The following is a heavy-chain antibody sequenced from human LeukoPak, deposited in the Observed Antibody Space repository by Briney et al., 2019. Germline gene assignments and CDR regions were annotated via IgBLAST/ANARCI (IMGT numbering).Heavy chain of an antibody. Sequence: GGSLRLSCAASGFTFSGYDMSWVRQAPGKGLEWVSYTSSSSSTIYYADSVKSRFTISRDNAKNSLYLQMNSLRAEDTAVYYCARLRYYGMNVWGQGTTVTVSS. J-gene: IGHJ6*02. V-gene: IGHV3-48*04. CDR1: GFTFSGYD. CDR3: ARLRYYGMNV. CDR2: TSSSSSTI.